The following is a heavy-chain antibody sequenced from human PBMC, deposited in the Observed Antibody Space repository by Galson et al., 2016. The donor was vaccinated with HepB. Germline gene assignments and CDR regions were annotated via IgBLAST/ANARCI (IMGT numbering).Heavy chain of an antibody. CDR3: ARDHSYHWWSSSWYFQF. CDR2: ISYDGSSK. CDR1: GFTFSSYA. D-gene: IGHD6-13*01. Sequence: SLRLSCAASGFTFSSYAMNWVRQAPDKGLEWVAVISYDGSSKSYAESVKGRFTISRDNSKNTLYLQLNSLRTEDTAVYYCARDHSYHWWSSSWYFQFWGQGSLVTVSS. J-gene: IGHJ4*02. V-gene: IGHV3-30*04.